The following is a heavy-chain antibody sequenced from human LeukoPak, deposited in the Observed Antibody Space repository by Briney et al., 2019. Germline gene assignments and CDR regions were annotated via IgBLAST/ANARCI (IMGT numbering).Heavy chain of an antibody. V-gene: IGHV4-4*07. Sequence: PSQTLSLTRTVSGGSISSYYWSWIRQPAGKGLEWIGRIYTSGSTNYNPSLKSRVTMSVDTSKNQFSLKLSSVPAADTAVYYCARDGAYYNAFDIWGQGTMVTVSS. J-gene: IGHJ3*02. D-gene: IGHD3-10*01. CDR3: ARDGAYYNAFDI. CDR2: IYTSGST. CDR1: GGSISSYY.